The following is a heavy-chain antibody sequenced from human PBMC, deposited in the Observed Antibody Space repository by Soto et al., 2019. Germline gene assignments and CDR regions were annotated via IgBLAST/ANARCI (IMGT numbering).Heavy chain of an antibody. Sequence: GGSLRLSCAASGFTFSDYYMSWIRQAPGKGLDWVSYISSSGSTIYYADSVKGRFTISRDNAKNSLFLQMNSLRAEDTAVYYCARELGYCSSTSCYWNWFDPWGQGTLVTVSS. V-gene: IGHV3-11*01. J-gene: IGHJ5*02. CDR3: ARELGYCSSTSCYWNWFDP. D-gene: IGHD2-2*01. CDR1: GFTFSDYY. CDR2: ISSSGSTI.